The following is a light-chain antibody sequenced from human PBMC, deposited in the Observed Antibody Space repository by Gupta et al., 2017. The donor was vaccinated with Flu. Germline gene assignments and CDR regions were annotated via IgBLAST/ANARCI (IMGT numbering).Light chain of an antibody. CDR2: EVS. CDR1: NSDVGGYNY. V-gene: IGLV2-14*03. CDR3: SSYTSINTWV. J-gene: IGLJ3*02. Sequence: QSALTQPASVSGSPGQSITISCIGTNSDVGGYNYVSWYQQYPGKAPKLIISEVSSRPSGISIRFSGSKSGDTASLTISGLQAEDEADYYCSSYTSINTWVFGGGTKLTVL.